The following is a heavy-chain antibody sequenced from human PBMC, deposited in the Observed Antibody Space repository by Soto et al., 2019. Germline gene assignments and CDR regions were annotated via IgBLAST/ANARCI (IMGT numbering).Heavy chain of an antibody. D-gene: IGHD4-17*01. Sequence: PEGSLRLSCAASGITFSSYSMNWVRQAPGKGLEWISYITSSTSSIYYADSVKGRFTISRDNAKNSLFLQMNSLRDEDTAVYYCAGGLHGASYYFDYWGQGTLVTVSS. J-gene: IGHJ4*02. V-gene: IGHV3-48*02. CDR3: AGGLHGASYYFDY. CDR2: ITSSTSSI. CDR1: GITFSSYS.